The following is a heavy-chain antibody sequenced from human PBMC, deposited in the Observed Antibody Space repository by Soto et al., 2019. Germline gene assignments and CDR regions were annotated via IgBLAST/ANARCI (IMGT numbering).Heavy chain of an antibody. V-gene: IGHV3-73*01. CDR2: IRSKSNSYAT. J-gene: IGHJ4*02. Sequence: PGGSLRLSCAASGFTFSGSAMRWVRQASGKGLEWVGRIRSKSNSYATAYAASVKGRFTISRDDSKNTAYLQMISLKTEDTAVYYCTRSVTGTIAHFDYWGQGTLVTVSS. CDR1: GFTFSGSA. CDR3: TRSVTGTIAHFDY. D-gene: IGHD1-7*01.